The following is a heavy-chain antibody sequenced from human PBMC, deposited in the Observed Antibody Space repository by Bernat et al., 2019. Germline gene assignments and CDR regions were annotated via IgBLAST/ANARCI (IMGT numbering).Heavy chain of an antibody. CDR2: IGPNGGDI. D-gene: IGHD6-19*01. CDR1: GFTFNNYA. V-gene: IGHV3-23*01. Sequence: EVQLLESGGGLVQPGGSLRVSCAASGFTFNNYAMTWVRQAPGKGLDWVSVIGPNGGDIEYADAVKGRFSISRDNSKNTLYLQMNSLRAEDTAVYYCAKFVAGTSDYFDYWGQGTLVTVSS. J-gene: IGHJ4*02. CDR3: AKFVAGTSDYFDY.